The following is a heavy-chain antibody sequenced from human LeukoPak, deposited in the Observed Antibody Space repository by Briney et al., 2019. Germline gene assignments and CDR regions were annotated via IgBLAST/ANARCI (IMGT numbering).Heavy chain of an antibody. CDR2: INHSGSN. CDR1: GGSFSGYY. D-gene: IGHD3-9*01. CDR3: AREYFR. Sequence: PSETLSLTCAVYGGSFSGYYSSWIRQPPGKGLEWIVEINHSGSNNYNPSRKSRVTISVDTSKNQFSLKLSSVTAADTAVYYCAREYFRWGQGTLVTVSS. V-gene: IGHV4-34*01. J-gene: IGHJ4*02.